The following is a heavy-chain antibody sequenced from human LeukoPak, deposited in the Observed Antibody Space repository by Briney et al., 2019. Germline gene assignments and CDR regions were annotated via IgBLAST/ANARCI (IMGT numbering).Heavy chain of an antibody. CDR3: ARAEGDYGDYGGFDI. Sequence: SETLSLTCTVSGGSISSSSYSWSWIRQPPGKGLEWIGYIYYTGSTYYNPSLKSRVTISVDTSKNQFSLKLSSVTAADTAVYYCARAEGDYGDYGGFDIWGQGTMVTVSS. D-gene: IGHD4-17*01. J-gene: IGHJ3*02. CDR2: IYYTGST. CDR1: GGSISSSSYS. V-gene: IGHV4-30-4*07.